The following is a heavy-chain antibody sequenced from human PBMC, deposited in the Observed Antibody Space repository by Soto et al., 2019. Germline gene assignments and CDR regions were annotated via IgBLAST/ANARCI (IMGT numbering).Heavy chain of an antibody. V-gene: IGHV4-39*01. CDR3: ARRGSSSWYGY. CDR2: IYYSGST. D-gene: IGHD6-13*01. CDR1: GGSISSSSYY. Sequence: QLQLQESGPGLVKPSETLSLTCTVSGGSISSSSYYWGWIRQPPGKGLEWIGSIYYSGSTYYNPPHKIRVTISVYTSNNRFSLKLSSVTAADTAVYYCARRGSSSWYGYWGQGTLVTVSS. J-gene: IGHJ4*02.